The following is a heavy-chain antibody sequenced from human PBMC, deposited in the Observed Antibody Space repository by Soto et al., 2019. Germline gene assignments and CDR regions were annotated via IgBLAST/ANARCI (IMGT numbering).Heavy chain of an antibody. Sequence: ETLSLTCAVSGHSISSGYYWGWVRQPPGKGLEWIGSIYHSGSTHYNASLKSRVTISVDTSKNHFSLKLNSVTAADTAVYYCARADSDYYDNSGYPLDWGQGTLVTV. CDR3: ARADSDYYDNSGYPLD. CDR2: IYHSGST. V-gene: IGHV4-38-2*01. J-gene: IGHJ4*02. CDR1: GHSISSGYY. D-gene: IGHD3-22*01.